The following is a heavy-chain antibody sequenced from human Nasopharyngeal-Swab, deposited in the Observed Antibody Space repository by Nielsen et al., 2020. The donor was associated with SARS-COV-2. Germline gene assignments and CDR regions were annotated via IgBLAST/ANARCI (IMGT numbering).Heavy chain of an antibody. CDR2: ISYDGYNK. CDR3: ARDGLDYDFWSAYFMDV. CDR1: GFTFSNYP. J-gene: IGHJ6*02. V-gene: IGHV3-30*04. D-gene: IGHD3-3*01. Sequence: GGSLRLSCAASGFTFSNYPIHWVRQTPDKGLEWVGIISYDGYNKEYSDSVKGRFTISRDNSKNTVYLQMNSLRAEDTAVYYCARDGLDYDFWSAYFMDVWGQGTTVTVSS.